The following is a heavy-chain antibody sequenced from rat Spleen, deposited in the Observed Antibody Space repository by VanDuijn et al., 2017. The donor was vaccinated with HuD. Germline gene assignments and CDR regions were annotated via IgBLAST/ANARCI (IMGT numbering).Heavy chain of an antibody. CDR2: IKSGGGFT. D-gene: IGHD5-1*01. J-gene: IGHJ2*01. CDR3: AKVLSGSFDY. V-gene: IGHV5-25*01. Sequence: EVQLVESGGGLVQPGRSVKLSCAASGFTFRDYNMDGVRQDPKKGLEWVASIKSGGGFTFKRDSVKGRFTISRDDAKNTLIRKMDSLRSEDTATYYCAKVLSGSFDYWGQGVMVTVSS. CDR1: GFTFRDYN.